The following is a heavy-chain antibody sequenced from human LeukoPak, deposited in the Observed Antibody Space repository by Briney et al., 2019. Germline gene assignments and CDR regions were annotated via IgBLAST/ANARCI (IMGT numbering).Heavy chain of an antibody. V-gene: IGHV3-30*18. D-gene: IGHD4-17*01. CDR2: ISYDGSNK. Sequence: GRSLRLSCAASGFTFSSYGMHWVRQAPGKGLEWVAVISYDGSNKYYADSVKGRFTISRENSKNTLYLQMNRLRAEDTAVYCCAKGVTTGYWGEGTLVTVSA. J-gene: IGHJ4*02. CDR3: AKGVTTGY. CDR1: GFTFSSYG.